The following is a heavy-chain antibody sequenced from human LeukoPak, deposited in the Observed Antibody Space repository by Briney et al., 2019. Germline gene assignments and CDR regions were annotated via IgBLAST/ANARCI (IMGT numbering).Heavy chain of an antibody. CDR3: AREDYDNSGSYYFDY. V-gene: IGHV1-69*13. CDR2: IIPIFGTA. D-gene: IGHD3-22*01. J-gene: IGHJ4*02. CDR1: GGTFSSYA. Sequence: GASVKVSCKASGGTFSSYAISWVRQAPGQGLEWMGGIIPIFGTANYAQNFQGRVTITADEPTSTAYMELSSLRSEDTAVYYCAREDYDNSGSYYFDYWGQGTLVTVSS.